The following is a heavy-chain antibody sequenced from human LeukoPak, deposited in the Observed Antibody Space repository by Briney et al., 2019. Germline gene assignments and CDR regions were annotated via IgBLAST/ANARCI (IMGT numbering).Heavy chain of an antibody. CDR2: IRFDGINK. Sequence: GGSLRLSCAASGFTFSSYGMHWVRQAPGKGLEWVAFIRFDGINKYYADSVKGRFTISRDNSKNTLYLQMNSLRAEDTAVYYSVIVVDSDAFDIWGQGTMVTVSS. CDR3: VIVVDSDAFDI. V-gene: IGHV3-30*02. D-gene: IGHD2-21*01. J-gene: IGHJ3*02. CDR1: GFTFSSYG.